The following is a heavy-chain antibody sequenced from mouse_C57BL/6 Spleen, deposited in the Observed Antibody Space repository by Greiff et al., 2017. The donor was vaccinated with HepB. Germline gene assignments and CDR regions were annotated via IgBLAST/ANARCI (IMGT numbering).Heavy chain of an antibody. CDR2: IDPSDSYT. CDR3: ARRDTTVASYAIDY. V-gene: IGHV1-69*01. J-gene: IGHJ4*01. Sequence: VQLQQPGAELVMPGASVKLSCKASGYTFTSYWMHWVKQRPGQGLEWIGEIDPSDSYTNYNQKFKGKSTLTVDKSSSTAYMQLSSLTSEDSAVYYCARRDTTVASYAIDYWGQGTSVTVSS. D-gene: IGHD1-1*01. CDR1: GYTFTSYW.